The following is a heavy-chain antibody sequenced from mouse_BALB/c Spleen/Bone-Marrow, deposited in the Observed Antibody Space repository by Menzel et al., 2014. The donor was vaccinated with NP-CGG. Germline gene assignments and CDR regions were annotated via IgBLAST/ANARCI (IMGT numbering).Heavy chain of an antibody. D-gene: IGHD2-4*01. CDR2: ISSGSSTI. CDR1: GFTFSSFG. Sequence: VQLVESGGGLVQPGGSRKLSCAASGFTFSSFGMHWVRQAPEKGLEWVAYISSGSSTIYYADTVKGRFTISRDNPKNTLFLQMTSLRSEDTAMYYCASDYDYFDYWGQGTTLTVSS. J-gene: IGHJ2*01. CDR3: ASDYDYFDY. V-gene: IGHV5-17*02.